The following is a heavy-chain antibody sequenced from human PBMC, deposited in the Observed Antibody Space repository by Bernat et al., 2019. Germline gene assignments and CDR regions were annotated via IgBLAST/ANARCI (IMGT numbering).Heavy chain of an antibody. J-gene: IGHJ5*02. Sequence: QVQLVQSGAEVKKPGSSVKVSCKASGGTFSSYAISWVRQAPGQGLEWMGRIIPILGIANYAQKFQGRGTITADKTTSTAYMELSRLRSEDTAVYYCARDGWELFKFWFDPWGQGTLVTVSS. CDR1: GGTFSSYA. CDR3: ARDGWELFKFWFDP. V-gene: IGHV1-69*04. CDR2: IIPILGIA. D-gene: IGHD1-26*01.